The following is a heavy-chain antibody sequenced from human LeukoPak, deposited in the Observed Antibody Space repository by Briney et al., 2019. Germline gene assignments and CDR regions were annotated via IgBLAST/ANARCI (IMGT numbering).Heavy chain of an antibody. V-gene: IGHV4-59*01. CDR1: GGTISSYY. J-gene: IGHJ3*02. CDR2: IYSSGST. CDR3: ARLVTRGYYDSSGRRIDAFDI. D-gene: IGHD3-22*01. Sequence: SETLSLTCTVSGGTISSYYWSWIRQPPGKGLEWIGYIYSSGSTNYYPSLESRVTISVDTTNNQFSLKLSSVTAADTAVYYCARLVTRGYYDSSGRRIDAFDIWGQGTMVTVSS.